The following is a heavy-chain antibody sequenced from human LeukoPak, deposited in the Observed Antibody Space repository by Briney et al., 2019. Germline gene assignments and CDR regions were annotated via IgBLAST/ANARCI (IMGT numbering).Heavy chain of an antibody. CDR1: GYTFTNYW. D-gene: IGHD3-22*01. J-gene: IGHJ4*02. CDR3: ARQGGYYDSSGYPTPTDY. CDR2: IYPGDSDT. V-gene: IGHV5-51*01. Sequence: GESLKISCKSSGYTFTNYWIGWVRQMPGKGLEWMGIIYPGDSDTKYSPSFQGQVTISADKSISTAYLQWSSLKASDTAMYYCARQGGYYDSSGYPTPTDYWGQGTLVTVSS.